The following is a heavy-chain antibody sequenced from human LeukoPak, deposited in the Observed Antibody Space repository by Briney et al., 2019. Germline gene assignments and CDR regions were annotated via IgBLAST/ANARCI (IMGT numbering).Heavy chain of an antibody. CDR3: ARVLAGSYGDY. CDR1: GYTFTGYY. D-gene: IGHD1-26*01. J-gene: IGHJ4*02. V-gene: IGHV1-2*04. CDR2: INPNSGGT. Sequence: ASVKVTCKATGYTFTGYYMHWVRQAPGQGLEWMGWINPNSGGTNYAQKFQGWVTMTRDTSISTAYMELSRLRSDDTAVYYCARVLAGSYGDYWGQGTLVTVSS.